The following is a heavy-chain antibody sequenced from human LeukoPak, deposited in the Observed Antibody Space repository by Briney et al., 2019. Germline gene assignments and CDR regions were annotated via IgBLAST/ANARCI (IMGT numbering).Heavy chain of an antibody. CDR1: GYSFTSYW. D-gene: IGHD4-23*01. CDR2: IYPGDSDT. V-gene: IGHV5-51*01. CDR3: ARSNDYGGSGYYFDY. J-gene: IGHJ4*02. Sequence: GESLKISCKGSGYSFTSYWIGWVRQMPGKGLEWMGIIYPGDSDTRYSPSFQGQVTISADKYISTAYLQWSSLKASDTAMYYCARSNDYGGSGYYFDYWGQGTLVTVSS.